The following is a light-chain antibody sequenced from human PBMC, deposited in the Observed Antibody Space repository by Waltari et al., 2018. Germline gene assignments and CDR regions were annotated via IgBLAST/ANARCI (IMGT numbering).Light chain of an antibody. CDR1: SSNIGAAYD. V-gene: IGLV1-40*01. CDR2: RNT. J-gene: IGLJ2*01. CDR3: QSYDTSLRSSV. Sequence: QSVLTQPPSVSGAPGQRVTLSCTGSSSNIGAAYDVHCYQQIPGTAPKLLIYRNTNRPSGVPDRFSGSKSGTSASLAITGLQAEDEADYYCQSYDTSLRSSVFGGGTKLTVL.